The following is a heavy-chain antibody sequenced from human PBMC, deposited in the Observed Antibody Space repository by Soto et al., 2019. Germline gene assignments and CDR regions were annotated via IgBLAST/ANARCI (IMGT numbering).Heavy chain of an antibody. CDR2: IIPMFPTA. D-gene: IGHD2-21*02. J-gene: IGHJ6*02. CDR1: GGTFSNHA. Sequence: VKVSCKASGGTFSNHAISWVRQAPGQGLEWVGGIIPMFPTADYAQRFQGRVTITADDSTTTVYMELSGLRSEDTAMYYCARDDATYCGGDCYRYFYYGMDVWGQGTTVTVSS. CDR3: ARDDATYCGGDCYRYFYYGMDV. V-gene: IGHV1-69*01.